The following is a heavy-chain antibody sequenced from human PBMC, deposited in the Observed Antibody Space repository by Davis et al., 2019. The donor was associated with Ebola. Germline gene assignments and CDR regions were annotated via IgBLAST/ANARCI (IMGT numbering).Heavy chain of an antibody. CDR2: ISSSSSTI. D-gene: IGHD2/OR15-2a*01. CDR3: ARTLGN. J-gene: IGHJ4*02. Sequence: GESLKISCPASGFTFGTYDMSWVRQAPGKGLEWVSYISSSSSTIYYADSVKGRFTISRDNAKNSLYLQMNSLRAEDTAVYYCARTLGNWGQGTLVTVSS. V-gene: IGHV3-48*01. CDR1: GFTFGTYD.